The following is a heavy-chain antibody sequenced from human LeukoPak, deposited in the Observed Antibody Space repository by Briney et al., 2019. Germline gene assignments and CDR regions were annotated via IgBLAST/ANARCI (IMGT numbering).Heavy chain of an antibody. Sequence: TGGSLRLSCAASGFTFSSYSMNWVRQAPGKGQEWVSCISSGSSYIYYADSVKGRFTISRDNAKNSLYLQMNSLRAEDTAVYYCARYCSGGSCYGDDYWGQGTLVTVSS. CDR3: ARYCSGGSCYGDDY. D-gene: IGHD2-15*01. CDR2: ISSGSSYI. J-gene: IGHJ4*02. V-gene: IGHV3-21*01. CDR1: GFTFSSYS.